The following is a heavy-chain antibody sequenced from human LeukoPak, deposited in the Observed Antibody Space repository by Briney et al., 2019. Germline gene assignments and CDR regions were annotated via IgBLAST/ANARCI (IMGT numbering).Heavy chain of an antibody. Sequence: SETLSLTCAVYGGSFSGYYWSWIRQPPGKGLEWIGEINHSGSTNYNPSLKSRVTISVDTSKNQFSLKLSSVTAADTAVYYCARSPYYYYGMDVWGQGTTVTVSS. CDR1: GGSFSGYY. CDR2: INHSGST. CDR3: ARSPYYYYGMDV. J-gene: IGHJ6*02. V-gene: IGHV4-34*01.